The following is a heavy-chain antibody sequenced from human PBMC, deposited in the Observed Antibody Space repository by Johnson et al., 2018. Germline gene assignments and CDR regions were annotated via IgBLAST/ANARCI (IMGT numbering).Heavy chain of an antibody. Sequence: QVQLVQSGGGVVQHGRSLRLSCAASGFTFSSYGMHWVRQAPGKGLEGVAVISYDGSNKYYADSVKGRFTISRDNSKNTLYLQMNSLRAEDTAIYYCAKKVATITYGMDVWGQGTTVTVSS. CDR3: AKKVATITYGMDV. CDR2: ISYDGSNK. D-gene: IGHD5-24*01. CDR1: GFTFSSYG. V-gene: IGHV3-30*18. J-gene: IGHJ6*02.